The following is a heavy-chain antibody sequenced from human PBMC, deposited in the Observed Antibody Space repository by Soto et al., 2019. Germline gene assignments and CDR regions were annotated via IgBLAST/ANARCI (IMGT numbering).Heavy chain of an antibody. V-gene: IGHV1-2*04. CDR2: INPNSGGT. D-gene: IGHD2-2*01. Sequence: GASVKVCCKASGYTFTSYYMHWVRQATGQGLEWMGWINPNSGGTNYAQKFQGWVTMTRDTSISTAYMELSRLRSDDTAVYYCAREMDCSSTSCYRGAHDAFDIWGQGTMVNVSS. CDR1: GYTFTSYY. J-gene: IGHJ3*02. CDR3: AREMDCSSTSCYRGAHDAFDI.